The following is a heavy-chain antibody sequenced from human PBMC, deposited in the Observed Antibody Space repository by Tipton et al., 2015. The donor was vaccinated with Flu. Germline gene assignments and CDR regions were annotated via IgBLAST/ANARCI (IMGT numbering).Heavy chain of an antibody. CDR2: IYTSGNT. V-gene: IGHV4-59*10. Sequence: TLSLTCAVYGGSISSYYWSWIRQPAGKGLEWIGRIYTSGNTNYNPSLKSRVTMSVDTSKSQFSLKLRSVTAADAAVYYCARARTDILTGANWFDPWGQGTLVTVSS. CDR1: GGSISSYY. J-gene: IGHJ5*02. CDR3: ARARTDILTGANWFDP. D-gene: IGHD3-9*01.